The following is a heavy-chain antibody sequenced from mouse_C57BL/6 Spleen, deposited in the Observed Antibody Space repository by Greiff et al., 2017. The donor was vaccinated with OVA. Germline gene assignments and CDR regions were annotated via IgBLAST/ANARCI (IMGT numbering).Heavy chain of an antibody. CDR2: IDPEDGDT. Sequence: VQLQQSGAELVRPGASVKLSCTASGFNIKDYYMHWVKQRPEQGLEWIGRIDPEDGDTEYATKVQGKATMTADTSSNTAYLQLSSLTSEDTAVYYCTAYVYAMDYWGQGTSVTVSS. CDR3: TAYVYAMDY. V-gene: IGHV14-1*01. J-gene: IGHJ4*01. CDR1: GFNIKDYY. D-gene: IGHD6-5*01.